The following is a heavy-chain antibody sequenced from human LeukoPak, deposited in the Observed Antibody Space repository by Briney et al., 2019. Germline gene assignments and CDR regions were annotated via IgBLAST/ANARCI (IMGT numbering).Heavy chain of an antibody. Sequence: GGSLRLSCAASGFTFSSYSIHWVRQAPGKGLEWVSCISSSSSYIYCADSVKGRFTISRDNAKNSLFLQMNSLRAEDTAVYYCARTEWLRSGYYFDYWGQGTLVTVSS. D-gene: IGHD5-12*01. J-gene: IGHJ4*02. CDR3: ARTEWLRSGYYFDY. CDR2: ISSSSSYI. CDR1: GFTFSSYS. V-gene: IGHV3-21*01.